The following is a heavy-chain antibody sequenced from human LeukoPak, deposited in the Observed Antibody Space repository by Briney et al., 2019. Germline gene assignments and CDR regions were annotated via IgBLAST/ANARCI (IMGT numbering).Heavy chain of an antibody. Sequence: ASVKVSCKASGYTFTSYGISWVRQAPGQGLEWMGWISAYNGNTNYAQKLQGRVTMTTDTSTSTAYMELRSLRSDDTAVYYCARDLAPYYYDSSGYLPWGQGTLVTVSS. CDR3: ARDLAPYYYDSSGYLP. D-gene: IGHD3-22*01. CDR1: GYTFTSYG. CDR2: ISAYNGNT. J-gene: IGHJ5*02. V-gene: IGHV1-18*01.